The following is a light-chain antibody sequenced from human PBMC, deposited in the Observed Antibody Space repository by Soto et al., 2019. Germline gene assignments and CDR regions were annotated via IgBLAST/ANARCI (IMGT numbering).Light chain of an antibody. CDR1: QSVSTY. J-gene: IGKJ1*01. Sequence: EIVLTQSPVTLSLSPGERATLSCRASQSVSTYLAWYQQKPGQAPRLLIYDASNRATGIPARFSGSGSGTDFTLTISSLGPEDFAVYYCQHYNSYSEAFGQGTKVELK. V-gene: IGKV3-11*01. CDR3: QHYNSYSEA. CDR2: DAS.